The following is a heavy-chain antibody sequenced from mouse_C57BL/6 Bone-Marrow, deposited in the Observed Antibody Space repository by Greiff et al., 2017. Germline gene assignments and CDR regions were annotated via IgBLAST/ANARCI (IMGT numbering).Heavy chain of an antibody. CDR2: IDPSDSYT. V-gene: IGHV1-50*01. J-gene: IGHJ3*01. CDR1: GYTFTSYW. CDR3: ARRRTGKGAY. Sequence: QVQLQQPGAELVKPGASVKLSCKASGYTFTSYWMQWVKQRPGQGLEWIGEIDPSDSYTNYNQKFKGKATLTVDTSSSTAYMQLSSLTSEVSAVYYCARRRTGKGAYWGQGTLVTVSA.